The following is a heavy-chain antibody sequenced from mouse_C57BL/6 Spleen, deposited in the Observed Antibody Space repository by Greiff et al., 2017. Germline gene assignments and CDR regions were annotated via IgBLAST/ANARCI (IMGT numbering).Heavy chain of an antibody. V-gene: IGHV1-80*01. CDR1: GYAFSSYW. J-gene: IGHJ2*01. CDR3: AEGYDYGV. CDR2: IYPGDGDT. Sequence: QVHVKQSGAELVKPGASVKISCKASGYAFSSYWMNWVKQRPGKGLEWIGQIYPGDGDTNYNGKFKGKDTLTADKSSSTAYRQLSSLTSEDSAVYCCAEGYDYGVWGQGTTLTVSS. D-gene: IGHD2-4*01.